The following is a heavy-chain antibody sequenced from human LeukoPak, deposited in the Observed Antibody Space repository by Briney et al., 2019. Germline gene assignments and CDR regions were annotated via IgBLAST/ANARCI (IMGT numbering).Heavy chain of an antibody. Sequence: PGGSLRLSCAASGFTFRIYSMNWVRQAPGKGLEWVSSISGTDESIYYADSVKGRFTISRDNAENSLYLQMNSLRGEDTAVFYCAKDSGGSGTYRPFDYWGQGTLVTVSS. CDR1: GFTFRIYS. CDR3: AKDSGGSGTYRPFDY. D-gene: IGHD3-10*01. CDR2: ISGTDESI. J-gene: IGHJ4*02. V-gene: IGHV3-21*04.